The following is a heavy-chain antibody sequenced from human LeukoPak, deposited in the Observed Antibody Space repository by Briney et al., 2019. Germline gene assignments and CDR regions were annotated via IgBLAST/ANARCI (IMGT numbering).Heavy chain of an antibody. J-gene: IGHJ4*02. CDR3: ARDDSSITGTKRH. CDR2: INWNGGST. Sequence: GGSLRLSFAASGFTYDDYGMSWVRQAPGKGLEWVSGINWNGGSTGYADSVKGRFTISRDNAKNSLYLQMNSLRAEDTALYYCARDDSSITGTKRHWGQGTLVTVSS. CDR1: GFTYDDYG. D-gene: IGHD1-7*01. V-gene: IGHV3-20*03.